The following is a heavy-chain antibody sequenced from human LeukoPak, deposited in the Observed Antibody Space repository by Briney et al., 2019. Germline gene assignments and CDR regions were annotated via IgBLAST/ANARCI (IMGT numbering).Heavy chain of an antibody. CDR1: GYTFTGYY. Sequence: ASVKVSCKASGYTFTGYYMHWVRQAPGQGLEWMGWINPNSGGTNYAQKFQGRVTMTRDTSTSTAYMELRSLRSDDTAVYYCAILMDYEHPIPWGQGTLVTVSS. CDR2: INPNSGGT. J-gene: IGHJ5*02. D-gene: IGHD2-8*01. CDR3: AILMDYEHPIP. V-gene: IGHV1-2*02.